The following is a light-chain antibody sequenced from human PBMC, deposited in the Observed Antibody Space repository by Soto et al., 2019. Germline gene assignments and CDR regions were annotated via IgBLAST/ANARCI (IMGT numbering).Light chain of an antibody. Sequence: DIQLTQSPSFLSASVGDRVTITCRASQGISSYLAWYQQPPGKAPKLLIYGASTLQRGVSSRFSGSGSGTEFTLTISSLQPEDFATYYCQHLNTYPRTFGQGTKLGVK. V-gene: IGKV1-9*01. J-gene: IGKJ2*01. CDR3: QHLNTYPRT. CDR1: QGISSY. CDR2: GAS.